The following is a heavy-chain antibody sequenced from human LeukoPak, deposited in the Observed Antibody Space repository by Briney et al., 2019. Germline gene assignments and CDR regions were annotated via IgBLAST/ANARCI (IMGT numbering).Heavy chain of an antibody. D-gene: IGHD7-27*01. CDR3: VRAGDQYFDV. J-gene: IGHJ4*02. V-gene: IGHV1-46*01. CDR2: ISPSGDTT. CDR1: GYIFTNHF. Sequence: WASVKVSCKAPGYIFTNHFVHWVRQAPGQGLQWMGIISPSGDTTTYAQKFVGRVTLTRDTSTSTVYLDLRSLESEDTALYYCVRAGDQYFDVWGQGIQVTVSS.